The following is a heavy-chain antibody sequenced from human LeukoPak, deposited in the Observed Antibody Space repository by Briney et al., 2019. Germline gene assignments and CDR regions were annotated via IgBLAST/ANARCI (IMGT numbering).Heavy chain of an antibody. CDR2: VSGSGANT. CDR3: AKESVQPELNGFDY. V-gene: IGHV3-23*01. D-gene: IGHD1-26*01. CDR1: GFTFRSYA. Sequence: PGGSLRLSCAASGFTFRSYAVSWVRQAPGKGLEWVSAVSGSGANTYYADSVKGRFTISRDNSKNTVYLQVNSLTAEDTAVYYCAKESVQPELNGFDYWGQGTLVTVSS. J-gene: IGHJ4*02.